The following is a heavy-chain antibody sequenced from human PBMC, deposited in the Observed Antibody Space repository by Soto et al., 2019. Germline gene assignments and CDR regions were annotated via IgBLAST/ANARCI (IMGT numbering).Heavy chain of an antibody. CDR3: ARDHHYYYYGMDV. V-gene: IGHV4-61*01. J-gene: IGHJ6*02. CDR1: GGSVSSGSYY. Sequence: QVQLQESDPGLVKPSETLSLTCTVSGGSVSSGSYYWSWIRQPPGKGLEWIGYIYYSGSTNYNPSLKSRVTISVDTSKNQFSLKLSSVTAADTAVYYCARDHHYYYYGMDVWGQGTTVTVSS. CDR2: IYYSGST.